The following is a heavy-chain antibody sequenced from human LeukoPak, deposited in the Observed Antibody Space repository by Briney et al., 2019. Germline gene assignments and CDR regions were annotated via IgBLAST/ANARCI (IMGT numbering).Heavy chain of an antibody. J-gene: IGHJ4*02. CDR1: GFTFSNYW. V-gene: IGHV3-74*01. CDR3: ARDLSEYGWFGELYY. CDR2: INSDGINT. Sequence: GGSLRLSCAASGFTFSNYWMHWVRQAPGKGLVWVSRINSDGINTSYADSAKGRFTISRDNAKNTLYLQMNSLRAEDTAVYYCARDLSEYGWFGELYYWGQGTLVTVSS. D-gene: IGHD3-10*01.